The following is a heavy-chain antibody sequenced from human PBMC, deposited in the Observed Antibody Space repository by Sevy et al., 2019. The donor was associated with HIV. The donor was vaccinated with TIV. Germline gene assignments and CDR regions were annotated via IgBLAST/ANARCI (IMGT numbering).Heavy chain of an antibody. Sequence: ASVKVSCKASGYTFTGYYMHWVRQAPGQGLEWMGWINPNSGGTNYAQKFQGWVTMTRDTSISTAYMELSRLRSDDTAVYYCARDRNPIHVFRFLEWRGWAGMDVWGQGTTVTVFS. CDR2: INPNSGGT. D-gene: IGHD3-3*01. V-gene: IGHV1-2*04. J-gene: IGHJ6*02. CDR3: ARDRNPIHVFRFLEWRGWAGMDV. CDR1: GYTFTGYY.